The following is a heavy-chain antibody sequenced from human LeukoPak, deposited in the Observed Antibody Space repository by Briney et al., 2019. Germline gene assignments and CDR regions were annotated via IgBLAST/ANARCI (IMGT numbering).Heavy chain of an antibody. CDR2: IYYSGST. CDR3: ARQGYSSGCFDY. CDR1: GGSISSYY. J-gene: IGHJ4*02. D-gene: IGHD6-19*01. V-gene: IGHV4-59*08. Sequence: PSETLSLTCTVSGGSISSYYWSWIRQPPGKGLEWIGYIYYSGSTNYNPSLKSRVTISVDTSKNQFSLKLSSVTAADTSVYYCARQGYSSGCFDYWGQETLVTSSS.